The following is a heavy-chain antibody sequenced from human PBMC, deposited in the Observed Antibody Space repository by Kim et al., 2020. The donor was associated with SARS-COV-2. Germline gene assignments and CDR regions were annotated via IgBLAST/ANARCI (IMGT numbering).Heavy chain of an antibody. J-gene: IGHJ4*02. D-gene: IGHD6-13*01. CDR3: TKDLGIASV. Sequence: GGSLRLSCAASGFTFSASAMSWVRQVPGKGLEWVSSITNSGDYVYYAESVRGRFGISRDNAQNSLWLQMSGLRAEDSAVYYCTKDLGIASVWGPGILVT. V-gene: IGHV3-21*06. CDR2: ITNSGDYV. CDR1: GFTFSASA.